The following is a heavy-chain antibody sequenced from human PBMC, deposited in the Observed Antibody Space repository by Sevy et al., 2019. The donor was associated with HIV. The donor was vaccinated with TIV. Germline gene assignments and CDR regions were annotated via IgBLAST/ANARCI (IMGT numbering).Heavy chain of an antibody. D-gene: IGHD3-16*01. CDR1: GFTFSSHG. V-gene: IGHV3-30*18. CDR2: ISYDGSKK. CDR3: AKLRSAFGPLDD. J-gene: IGHJ4*01. Sequence: GGSLRLSCAASGFTFSSHGMHWVRQAPGMGLEWVAFISYDGSKKYYTDSVKGRFTISRDNSKNTVYLQMNSLRAEDTAVYSCAKLRSAFGPLDDWGHGTLVTVSS.